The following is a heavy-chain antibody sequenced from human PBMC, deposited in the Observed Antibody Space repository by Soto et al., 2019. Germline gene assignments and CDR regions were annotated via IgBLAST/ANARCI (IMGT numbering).Heavy chain of an antibody. CDR3: ASVRAPFDR. D-gene: IGHD3-10*01. V-gene: IGHV1-18*03. CDR1: GYTFTSYG. CDR2: INAYNGNT. J-gene: IGHJ5*02. Sequence: QVQLVQSGAEVKKPGASVKVSCKASGYTFTSYGISWVRQAPGQGLEWMGWINAYNGNTNYAQKLQGTVTMTTDTSTRTASRITGRQRSAVFAVDYRASVRAPFDRWGHPTLV.